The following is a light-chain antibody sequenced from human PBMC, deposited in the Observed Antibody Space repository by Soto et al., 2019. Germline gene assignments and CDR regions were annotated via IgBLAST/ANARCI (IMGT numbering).Light chain of an antibody. CDR2: DAS. CDR1: QSISNW. Sequence: DIHLTQSPSTLPASVGDRVTITCRASQSISNWLAWYQQKPGKAPNLLIYDASSVQGGVPSRFSGSGCGTEFTITISSLQPGYFASYYWQQYSSRSTFGRGTKVDIK. J-gene: IGKJ1*01. CDR3: QQYSSRST. V-gene: IGKV1-5*01.